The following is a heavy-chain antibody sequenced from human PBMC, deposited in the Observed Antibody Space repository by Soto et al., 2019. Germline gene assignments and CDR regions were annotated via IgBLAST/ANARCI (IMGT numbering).Heavy chain of an antibody. CDR2: INPSGGST. CDR3: ARDNYRFDY. V-gene: IGHV1-46*01. J-gene: IGHJ4*02. D-gene: IGHD4-4*01. CDR1: GYTFTSYY. Sequence: SVKVSCKASGYTFTSYYMHWVRQAPVQGLEWMGIINPSGGSTSYAQKFQGRVTMTRDTSKNQFSLKLSSVTAADTAVYYCARDNYRFDYWGQGTLVTVSS.